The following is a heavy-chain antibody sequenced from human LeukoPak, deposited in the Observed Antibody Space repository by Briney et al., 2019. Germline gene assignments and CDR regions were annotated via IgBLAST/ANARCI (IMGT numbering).Heavy chain of an antibody. CDR2: ICYSGST. D-gene: IGHD6-19*01. J-gene: IGHJ5*02. CDR3: ARDRGYSSGWYWFDP. CDR1: GGSISSYY. Sequence: PSETLSLTSTVSGGSISSYYWSWIRQPPGKGLEWIGYICYSGSTNYNPSLKSRVTISVDTSKNQFSLKLSSVTAADTAVYYCARDRGYSSGWYWFDPWGQGTLVTVSS. V-gene: IGHV4-59*01.